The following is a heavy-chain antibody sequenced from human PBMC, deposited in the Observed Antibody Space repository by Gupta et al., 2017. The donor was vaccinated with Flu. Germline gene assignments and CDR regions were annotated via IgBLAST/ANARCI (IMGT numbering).Heavy chain of an antibody. CDR3: AKFSGSPKFNDAFDI. J-gene: IGHJ3*02. CDR1: GFTFSSYG. CDR2: ISYDGSNK. D-gene: IGHD1-26*01. V-gene: IGHV3-30*18. Sequence: QVQLVESGGGVVQPGRSLRLSCAASGFTFSSYGMHWVRQAPGKGLEWVAVISYDGSNKYYADSVKGRFTISRDNSKNTLYLQMNSLRAEDTAVYYCAKFSGSPKFNDAFDIWGQGTMVTVSS.